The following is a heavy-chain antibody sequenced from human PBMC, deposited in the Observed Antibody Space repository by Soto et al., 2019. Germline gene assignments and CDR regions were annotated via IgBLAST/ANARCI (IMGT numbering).Heavy chain of an antibody. D-gene: IGHD6-6*01. Sequence: QVQLQQWGAGLLKPSDTLSLTCAVYGGSFSGYYWSWIRQPPGKGLEWIGEINLSGGTNYSPSLKSRVTISVDTSKNHFSRRLSSVTAADTAVYYCARTIATRASRSIDYWGQGTLVTVSS. CDR1: GGSFSGYY. V-gene: IGHV4-34*01. CDR2: INLSGGT. J-gene: IGHJ4*02. CDR3: ARTIATRASRSIDY.